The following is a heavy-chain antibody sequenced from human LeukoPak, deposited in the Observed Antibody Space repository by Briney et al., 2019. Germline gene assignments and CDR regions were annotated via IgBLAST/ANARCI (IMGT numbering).Heavy chain of an antibody. Sequence: PGGSLRLSCAASGFTFSDYYMSWIRQAPGKGLEWVSYISSSSSYTNYADSVKGRFTISRDNSKNTLYLQMNSLRAEDTAVYYCASGDYFEFDYWGQGTLVTVPS. CDR2: ISSSSSYT. CDR1: GFTFSDYY. D-gene: IGHD3-22*01. V-gene: IGHV3-11*06. J-gene: IGHJ4*02. CDR3: ASGDYFEFDY.